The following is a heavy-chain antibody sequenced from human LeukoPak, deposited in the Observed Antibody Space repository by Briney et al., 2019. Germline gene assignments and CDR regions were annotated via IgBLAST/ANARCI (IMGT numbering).Heavy chain of an antibody. J-gene: IGHJ4*02. CDR3: AKDRKRITIFGVVIITPDY. CDR2: ISYDGSNK. D-gene: IGHD3-3*01. Sequence: PGGSLRLSCAASGFTFSSCGMHWVRQAPGKGLEWVAVISYDGSNKYYADSVKGRFTISRDNSKNTLYLQMNSLRAEDTAVYYCAKDRKRITIFGVVIITPDYWGQGTLVTVSS. CDR1: GFTFSSCG. V-gene: IGHV3-30*18.